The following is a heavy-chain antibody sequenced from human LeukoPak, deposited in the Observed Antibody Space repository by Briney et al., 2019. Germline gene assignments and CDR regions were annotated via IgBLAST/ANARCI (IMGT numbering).Heavy chain of an antibody. CDR2: ISYDGSNK. Sequence: GGSLRLSCAASGFTFSSYGMHWVRQAPGKGLEWVAVISYDGSNKYYADSVKGRFTISRDNSKNTLYLQMNSLRAEDTAVYYCARDGEDWSFDYWGQGTLVTVSS. V-gene: IGHV3-30*03. CDR1: GFTFSSYG. D-gene: IGHD3-10*01. CDR3: ARDGEDWSFDY. J-gene: IGHJ4*02.